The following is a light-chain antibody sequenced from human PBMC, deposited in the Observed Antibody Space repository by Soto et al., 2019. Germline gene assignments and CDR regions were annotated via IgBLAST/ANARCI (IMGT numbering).Light chain of an antibody. Sequence: EIVLTQSPATLSLSPGERATLSCRASQSVDAYLAWYQQRPGQAPRLLIFDASNRATGIPTRFSGSGSGTDFTLTISSLEPEDFAVYYCQQRSNWAPTFGQRTKVEIK. J-gene: IGKJ1*01. CDR3: QQRSNWAPT. V-gene: IGKV3-11*01. CDR2: DAS. CDR1: QSVDAY.